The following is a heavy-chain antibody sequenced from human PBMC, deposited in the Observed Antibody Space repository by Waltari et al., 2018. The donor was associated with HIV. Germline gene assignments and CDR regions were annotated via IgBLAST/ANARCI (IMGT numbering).Heavy chain of an antibody. D-gene: IGHD4-17*01. CDR3: AARTVTIPYDAFDI. CDR2: IDPGDSDT. Sequence: EVQLVQSGAEAKKPGESLKISCKASGYGFTDYWIGWVRQMPGKVLGWMGVIDPGDSDTRDSQSFQGQVTISVDKAINTAYLQWNSLKAADTAMYYCAARTVTIPYDAFDIWGQGTLVTVS. V-gene: IGHV5-51*03. J-gene: IGHJ3*02. CDR1: GYGFTDYW.